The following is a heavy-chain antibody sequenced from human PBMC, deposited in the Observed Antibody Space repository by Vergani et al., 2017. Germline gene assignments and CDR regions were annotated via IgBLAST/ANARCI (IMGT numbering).Heavy chain of an antibody. D-gene: IGHD1-20*01. CDR1: GGSISSYY. V-gene: IGHV4-59*12. CDR2: IYYSGST. Sequence: QVQLQESGPGLVKPSETLSLTCTVSGGSISSYYWSWIRQPPGKGLEWIGYIYYSGSTNYNPSLKSRVTISVDKSKNQFSLKLSSVTAADTAVYYCARFLTGTTIYYYYGMDVWGQGTTVTVSS. J-gene: IGHJ6*02. CDR3: ARFLTGTTIYYYYGMDV.